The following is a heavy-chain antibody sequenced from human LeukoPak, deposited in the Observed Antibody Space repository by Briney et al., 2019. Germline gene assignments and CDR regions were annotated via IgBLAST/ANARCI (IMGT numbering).Heavy chain of an antibody. V-gene: IGHV3-30*02. Sequence: GGSRRLSCAASGFTFSGYGMHWVRKAPGKGLEWVAFIHYDGARSYYADSVKGRFTISRDNAKNSLYLQMNSLRAEDTALYYCAKVHSSGYYFNGDAFDIWGQGTMVTVSS. CDR2: IHYDGARS. D-gene: IGHD3-22*01. J-gene: IGHJ3*02. CDR1: GFTFSGYG. CDR3: AKVHSSGYYFNGDAFDI.